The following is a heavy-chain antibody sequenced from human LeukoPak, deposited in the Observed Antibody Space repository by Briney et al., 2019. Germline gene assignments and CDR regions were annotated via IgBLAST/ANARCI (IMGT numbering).Heavy chain of an antibody. CDR2: ISGSGGST. Sequence: GGSLRLSCAASGFTFSSYWMSWVRQAPGKGLEWVSAISGSGGSTYYADSVEGRFTISRDNSKNTLYLQMNSLRAEDTAVYYCAKPPGGYYYDSSGYISLFAYWGQGTLVTVSS. CDR1: GFTFSSYW. CDR3: AKPPGGYYYDSSGYISLFAY. D-gene: IGHD3-22*01. V-gene: IGHV3-23*01. J-gene: IGHJ4*02.